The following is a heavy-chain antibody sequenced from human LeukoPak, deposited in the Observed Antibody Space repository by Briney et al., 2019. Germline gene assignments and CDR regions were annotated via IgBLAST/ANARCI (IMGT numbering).Heavy chain of an antibody. V-gene: IGHV4-39*07. Sequence: SETLSLTCTVSGDSISTSNSYWGWIRQPPGKGLEWIGSIYYSGNTYYNPSLKSRVTISVDKSKNQFSLKLSSVTAADTAVYYCARSGYKEGSYFDYWGQGTLVTVSS. J-gene: IGHJ4*02. CDR2: IYYSGNT. CDR3: ARSGYKEGSYFDY. D-gene: IGHD5-24*01. CDR1: GDSISTSNSY.